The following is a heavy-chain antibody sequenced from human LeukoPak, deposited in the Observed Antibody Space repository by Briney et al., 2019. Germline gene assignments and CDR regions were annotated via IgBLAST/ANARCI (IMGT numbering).Heavy chain of an antibody. J-gene: IGHJ4*02. CDR3: ARDLYYYDSSGYYDY. D-gene: IGHD3-22*01. CDR1: GYIFTGYY. CDR2: INPNSGGT. V-gene: IGHV1-2*02. Sequence: GASVKVSCKASGYIFTGYYIHWVRQAPGQGLEWMGWINPNSGGTNYAQKFQGRVTMTRDTSISTAYMELSRLRSDDTAVYYCARDLYYYDSSGYYDYWGQGTLVTVSS.